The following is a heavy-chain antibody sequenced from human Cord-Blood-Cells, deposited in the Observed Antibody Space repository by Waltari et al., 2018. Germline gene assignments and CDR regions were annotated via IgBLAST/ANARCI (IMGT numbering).Heavy chain of an antibody. Sequence: QITLKESGPTLVKPTQTLTLPCTFSGFSLSTSGVGVVWILQPPGKALEWLALIYWDDDKRYSPSLKSRLTITKDTSKNQVVLTMTNMDPVDTATYYCAHRRRCSSTSCYDYWGQGTLVTVSS. CDR2: IYWDDDK. D-gene: IGHD2-2*01. CDR3: AHRRRCSSTSCYDY. J-gene: IGHJ4*02. V-gene: IGHV2-5*02. CDR1: GFSLSTSGVG.